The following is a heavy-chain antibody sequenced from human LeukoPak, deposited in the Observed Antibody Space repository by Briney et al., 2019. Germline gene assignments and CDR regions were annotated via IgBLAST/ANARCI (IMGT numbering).Heavy chain of an antibody. D-gene: IGHD1-7*01. V-gene: IGHV1-2*02. Sequence: ASVKVSCKTSGYIFTDYYIQWMRQAPGQGLEWMGWINPNSGGTDYAQKFQGRVTMTRDTSISTAYMELSSLRSEDTAVYYCATDHHWNYIHYWGQGTLVTVSS. CDR2: INPNSGGT. J-gene: IGHJ4*02. CDR1: GYIFTDYY. CDR3: ATDHHWNYIHY.